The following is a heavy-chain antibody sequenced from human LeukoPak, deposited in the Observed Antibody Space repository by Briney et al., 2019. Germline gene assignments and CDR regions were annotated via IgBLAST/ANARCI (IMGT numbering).Heavy chain of an antibody. CDR3: AKSTIVGATVDAFDI. CDR2: IRRKANSYAT. V-gene: IGHV3-73*01. CDR1: GFTFSGSA. J-gene: IGHJ3*02. D-gene: IGHD1-26*01. Sequence: GGSLRLSRAASGFTFSGSAMHWVRQASGKGLEWVGRIRRKANSYATAYAASVKGRFTISRDDSKNTAYLQMNSLKTEDTAVYYCAKSTIVGATVDAFDIWGQGTMVTVSS.